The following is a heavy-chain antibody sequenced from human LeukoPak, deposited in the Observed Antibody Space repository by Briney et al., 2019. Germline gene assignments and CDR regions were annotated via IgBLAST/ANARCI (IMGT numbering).Heavy chain of an antibody. CDR2: IIPIFGTA. CDR1: GYTFTSYA. J-gene: IGHJ4*02. D-gene: IGHD6-13*01. V-gene: IGHV1-69*13. CDR3: ARGYSSSWYAEFDY. Sequence: SVKVSCKASGYTFTSYAMHWVRQAPGQRLEWMGWIIPIFGTANYAQKFQGRVTITADESTSTAYMELSGLRSEDTAVYYCARGYSSSWYAEFDYWGQGTLVTVSS.